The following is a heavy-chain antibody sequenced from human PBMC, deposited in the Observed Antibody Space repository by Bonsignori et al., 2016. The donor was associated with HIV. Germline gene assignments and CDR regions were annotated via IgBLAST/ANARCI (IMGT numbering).Heavy chain of an antibody. V-gene: IGHV6-1*01. CDR2: TYYRSKWYN. J-gene: IGHJ4*02. Sequence: WIRQSPSRGLEWLGRTYYRSKWYNDYAVSVKSRITINPDTSKNQFSLQLNSVTPEDTAVYYCARDEGVYGSGSRTFDYWGQGTLVTVSS. D-gene: IGHD3-10*01. CDR3: ARDEGVYGSGSRTFDY.